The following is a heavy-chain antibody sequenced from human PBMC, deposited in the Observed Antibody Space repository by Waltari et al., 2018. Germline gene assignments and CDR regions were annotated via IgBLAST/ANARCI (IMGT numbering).Heavy chain of an antibody. CDR3: ARSYYYGMDV. CDR2: IYYSGST. Sequence: QVQLQESGPGLVKPSETLSLTCTVSGGSISNYYWTWLRQPPGKGLEWIGYIYYSGSTNYNPSLKSRVTISVDTSKNQFSLKLSSVTAADTAVYYCARSYYYGMDVWGQGTTVTVSS. CDR1: GGSISNYY. J-gene: IGHJ6*02. V-gene: IGHV4-59*01.